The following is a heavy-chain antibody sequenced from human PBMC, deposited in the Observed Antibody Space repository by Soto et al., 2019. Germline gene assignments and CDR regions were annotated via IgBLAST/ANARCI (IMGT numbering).Heavy chain of an antibody. CDR2: IYYSGST. Sequence: PSETLSLTCTVSGGSISSSSYYWGWIRQPPGKGLEWIGSIYYSGSTYYNPSLKSRVTISVDTSKNQFSLKLSSVTAADTAVYYCARHTVYFAYWGQGTLVTVSS. V-gene: IGHV4-39*01. J-gene: IGHJ4*02. CDR3: ARHTVYFAY. D-gene: IGHD4-17*01. CDR1: GGSISSSSYY.